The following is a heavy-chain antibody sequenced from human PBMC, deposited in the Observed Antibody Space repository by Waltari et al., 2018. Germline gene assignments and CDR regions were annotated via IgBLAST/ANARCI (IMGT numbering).Heavy chain of an antibody. CDR3: AKDRVQWLTYGMDV. D-gene: IGHD3-22*01. V-gene: IGHV3-30*18. CDR2: IAYGGSNK. CDR1: GCTFKTYG. Sequence: VHLVESGGRVVQPGASLRLSCAASGCTFKTYGIHWARQAPGRGRAWVAWIAYGGSNKYAAESVNGRFTMSRDDSKNTVYLQVSSLKPEDTAVYYCAKDRVQWLTYGMDVWGQGTTVTVSS. J-gene: IGHJ6*02.